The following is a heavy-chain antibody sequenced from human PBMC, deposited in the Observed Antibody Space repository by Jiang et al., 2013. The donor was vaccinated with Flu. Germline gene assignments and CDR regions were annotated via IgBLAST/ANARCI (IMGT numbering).Heavy chain of an antibody. CDR2: TYYRSKWNY. V-gene: IGHV6-1*01. CDR1: GDTVSNNNAA. D-gene: IGHD4-17*01. J-gene: IGHJ3*02. CDR3: ARDRVNYGVGQTWAFDI. Sequence: GPGLVKPSQTLLITCVISGDTVSNNNAAWHWIRQSPSRGLEWLGMTYYRSKWNYDFASSVKSRISIDPDSSRNQFPLQLHSLTPDDTAIYYCARDRVNYGVGQTWAFDIWGQGTMVTVSS.